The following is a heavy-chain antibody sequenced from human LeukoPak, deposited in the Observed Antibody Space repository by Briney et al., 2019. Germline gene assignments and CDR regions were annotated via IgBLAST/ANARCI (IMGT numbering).Heavy chain of an antibody. D-gene: IGHD1-26*01. CDR1: GFTFSSYW. J-gene: IGHJ4*02. CDR3: ARAAYYRFDY. Sequence: PGGSLRLSCAASGFTFSSYWVRWVRHAPGKGLEWVARINSDGSTINHADSVRGRFTISRDNAENTLYLQMSSLRAEDTAIYSCARAAYYRFDYWGQGTLVTVSS. CDR2: INSDGSTI. V-gene: IGHV3-74*01.